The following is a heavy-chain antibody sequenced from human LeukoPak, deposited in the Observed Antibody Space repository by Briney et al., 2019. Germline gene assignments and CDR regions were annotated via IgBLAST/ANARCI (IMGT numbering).Heavy chain of an antibody. CDR1: GYTFTGYY. J-gene: IGHJ4*02. CDR3: ARDSSSSSAPFDY. Sequence: ASVKVSCKASGYTFTGYYMHWVRQAPGQGLEWMGWISAYNGNTNYAQKLQGRVTMTTDTSTSTAYMELRSLRSDDTAVYYCARDSSSSSAPFDYWGQGTLVTVSS. CDR2: ISAYNGNT. D-gene: IGHD6-6*01. V-gene: IGHV1-18*04.